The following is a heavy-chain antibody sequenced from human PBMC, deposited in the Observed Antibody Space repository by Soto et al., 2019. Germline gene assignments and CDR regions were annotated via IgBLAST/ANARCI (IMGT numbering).Heavy chain of an antibody. Sequence: PSATLSLTGTVSGASISVFYLSLLRTSAGKGLEWIGRIYATGTTDYNPSLKSRVMMSVDTSKKQFSLKLRSVTAADTAVYYCVRDGTKTLRDWFDPWGQGISVTVSS. CDR2: IYATGTT. CDR1: GASISVFY. CDR3: VRDGTKTLRDWFDP. J-gene: IGHJ5*02. D-gene: IGHD1-1*01. V-gene: IGHV4-4*07.